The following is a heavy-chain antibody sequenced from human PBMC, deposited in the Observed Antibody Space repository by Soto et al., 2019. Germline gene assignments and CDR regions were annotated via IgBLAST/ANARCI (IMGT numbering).Heavy chain of an antibody. J-gene: IGHJ5*02. CDR3: XXDGVLYRVGFDR. D-gene: IGHD5-12*01. CDR1: GFRFSDYY. Sequence: QVQLVESGGGLVKPGGSLRLSCAASGFRFSDYYMAWIRQAPGKGLEWISYISTTGSIIHYAESVKGRFTISRDNTENSLFLQMDNLRXEDTXXXXXXXDGVLYRVGFDRWVRGALVIVSS. CDR2: ISTTGSII. V-gene: IGHV3-11*01.